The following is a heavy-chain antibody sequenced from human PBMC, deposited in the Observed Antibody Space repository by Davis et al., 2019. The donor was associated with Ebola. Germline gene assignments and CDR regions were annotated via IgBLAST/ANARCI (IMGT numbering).Heavy chain of an antibody. CDR2: LRGSGGRT. Sequence: GGSLRLSCAASGFTFSSYAMSWVRQAPGKGLELVSALRGSGGRTYYADSVKGRFTISRDNSKNTLYLQMNSLRAEDTAVYYCANDLAVDIPRTWDYYYYDGMDVWGQGTTVTVSS. CDR3: ANDLAVDIPRTWDYYYYDGMDV. D-gene: IGHD3-9*01. V-gene: IGHV3-23*01. CDR1: GFTFSSYA. J-gene: IGHJ6*02.